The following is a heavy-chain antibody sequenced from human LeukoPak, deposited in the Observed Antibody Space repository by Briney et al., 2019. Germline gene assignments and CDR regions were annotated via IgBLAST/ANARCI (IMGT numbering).Heavy chain of an antibody. CDR1: GFTFSNYD. Sequence: PGGSLRLSCAASGFTFSNYDMHWVRQGTGKGLEWVSTIGFGGDTYYSDSVKGRFTISRENAKNSLYLQMDNLRAGDTAVYSCVRGYCSGGSCYSSPLDYWGHGTLVTVSS. CDR2: IGFGGDT. J-gene: IGHJ4*01. V-gene: IGHV3-13*01. CDR3: VRGYCSGGSCYSSPLDY. D-gene: IGHD2-15*01.